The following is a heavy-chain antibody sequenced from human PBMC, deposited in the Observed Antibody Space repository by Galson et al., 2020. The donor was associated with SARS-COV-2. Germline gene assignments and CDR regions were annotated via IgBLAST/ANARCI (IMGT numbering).Heavy chain of an antibody. CDR1: GFTFSGYW. CDR2: INSDGSRT. CDR3: WASDHFDY. J-gene: IGHJ4*02. Sequence: ALHGESLKISCAASGFTFSGYWMHWVRQVQGKGLVWVSRINSDGSRTDYADSVKGRVTISRDNAKNTLYLQMNSLRVEDTAVYYCWASDHFDYWGQGTLVTVSS. V-gene: IGHV3-74*01.